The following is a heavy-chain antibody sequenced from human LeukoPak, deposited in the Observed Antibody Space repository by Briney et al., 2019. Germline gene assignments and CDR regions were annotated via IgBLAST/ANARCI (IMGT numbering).Heavy chain of an antibody. CDR2: IYHSGTT. CDR3: ARGSSIGSSWYCYFDY. CDR1: GYSISSGYY. V-gene: IGHV4-38-2*02. D-gene: IGHD6-13*01. Sequence: PSETLSLTCTVSGYSISSGYYWGWIRQPPGEGLEWIGSIYHSGTTYYNPSLKSRVTISIDTSKTQFSLKLSSVTAADTAVYYCARGSSIGSSWYCYFDYWGQGTLVTVSS. J-gene: IGHJ4*02.